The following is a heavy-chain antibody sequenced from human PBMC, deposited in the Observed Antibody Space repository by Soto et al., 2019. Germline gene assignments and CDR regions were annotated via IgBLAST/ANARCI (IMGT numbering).Heavy chain of an antibody. CDR2: INHSGST. CDR1: GGSFSGYY. Sequence: SETLSLTCAVYGGSFSGYYWTWIRQPPGTGLEWIGEINHSGSTNYNPSLKSRVTISVDTSKDQFSLKLTSVPAADTAVYYCARDKITGPFDYWGQGTLVTVSS. J-gene: IGHJ4*02. V-gene: IGHV4-34*01. CDR3: ARDKITGPFDY. D-gene: IGHD2-8*02.